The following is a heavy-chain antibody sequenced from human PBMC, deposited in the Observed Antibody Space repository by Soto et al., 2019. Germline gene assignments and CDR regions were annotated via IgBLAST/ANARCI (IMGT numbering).Heavy chain of an antibody. CDR1: GFTFSSYW. V-gene: IGHV3-7*01. CDR3: AREGGDYGPLIFDY. CDR2: IKQDGREK. Sequence: EVQLVESGGGLVQPGGSLRLSCAASGFTFSSYWMRWVRQAPGKGLEWVANIKQDGREKYYVDSVKGRFTISRANAKNSRYLQMNRLRAEDTAVYYCAREGGDYGPLIFDYLGQGTLVTVSS. D-gene: IGHD4-17*01. J-gene: IGHJ4*02.